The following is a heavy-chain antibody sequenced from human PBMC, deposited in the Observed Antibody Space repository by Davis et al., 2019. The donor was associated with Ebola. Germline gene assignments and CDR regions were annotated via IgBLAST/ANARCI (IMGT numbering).Heavy chain of an antibody. Sequence: SETLSLTCTVSGGSISSGGYYWSWIRQHPGKGLEWIGYIYYSGSTNYNPSLKSRVTISVDKSKNQFSLKLSSVTAADTAVYYCATADYYYYGMDVWGQGTTVTVSS. CDR3: ATADYYYYGMDV. J-gene: IGHJ6*02. CDR1: GGSISSGGYY. D-gene: IGHD6-19*01. CDR2: IYYSGST. V-gene: IGHV4-31*09.